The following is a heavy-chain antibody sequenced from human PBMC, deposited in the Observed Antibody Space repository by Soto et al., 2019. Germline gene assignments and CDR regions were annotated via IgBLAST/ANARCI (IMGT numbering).Heavy chain of an antibody. CDR3: AHNRKIITMVRGAALYWYFDL. Sequence: QITLKESGPTLVKPTQTLTLTCTFSGFSLSTSGVGGGWIRQPPGKSLEWLALIYWDDDKRYSPSLKSGLTITKDTSKNQLVLTMTNIDPVDTTTYYIAHNRKIITMVRGAALYWYFDLSGRRTLVTVSS. J-gene: IGHJ2*01. D-gene: IGHD3-10*01. CDR2: IYWDDDK. CDR1: GFSLSTSGVG. V-gene: IGHV2-5*02.